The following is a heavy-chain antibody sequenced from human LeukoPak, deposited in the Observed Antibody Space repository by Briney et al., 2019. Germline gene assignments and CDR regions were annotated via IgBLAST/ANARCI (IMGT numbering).Heavy chain of an antibody. CDR1: GFTFSSNS. CDR3: ARKVGIFDAFDI. D-gene: IGHD2-21*01. J-gene: IGHJ3*02. CDR2: ISSSSSYI. V-gene: IGHV3-21*01. Sequence: PGGSLRLSCAASGFTFSSNSLNWVRQAPGKGLEWVSTISSSSSYIYYADSVKGRFTTSRGNAKNSLYLHMNSLRAEDTAVYYCARKVGIFDAFDIWGQGTLVTVSS.